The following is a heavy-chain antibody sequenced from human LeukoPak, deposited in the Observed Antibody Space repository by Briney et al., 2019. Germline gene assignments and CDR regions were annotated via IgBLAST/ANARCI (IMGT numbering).Heavy chain of an antibody. V-gene: IGHV4-30-4*01. D-gene: IGHD3-9*01. CDR1: GGSISSGDYY. CDR3: ARTKYFIRIVTYYDILTGTDWVYYFDY. CDR2: IYYSGST. Sequence: KPSETLSLTCTVSGGSISSGDYYWSWIRQPPGKGLEWIGYIYYSGSTYYNPSLKSRVTISVDTSKNQFSLKLGSVAAADTAVYYCARTKYFIRIVTYYDILTGTDWVYYFDYWGQGTLVTVSS. J-gene: IGHJ4*02.